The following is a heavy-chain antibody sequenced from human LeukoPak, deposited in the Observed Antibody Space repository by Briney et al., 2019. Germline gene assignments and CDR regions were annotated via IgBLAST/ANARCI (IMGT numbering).Heavy chain of an antibody. Sequence: QPGGSLRLSCAASGFTFSSYAMSWVRQARGKGLEWVSAISGSGGSTYYADSVKGRFTISRDNSKNTLYLQMNSLRAEDTAVYYCATHSSWQPNWFDPWGQGTLVTVYS. CDR1: GFTFSSYA. V-gene: IGHV3-23*01. CDR3: ATHSSWQPNWFDP. CDR2: ISGSGGST. D-gene: IGHD6-13*01. J-gene: IGHJ5*02.